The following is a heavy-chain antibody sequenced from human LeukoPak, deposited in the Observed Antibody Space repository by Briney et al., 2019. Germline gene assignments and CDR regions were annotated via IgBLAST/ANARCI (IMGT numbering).Heavy chain of an antibody. CDR1: GGSFSGFY. D-gene: IGHD6-13*01. V-gene: IGHV4-34*01. J-gene: IGHJ4*02. CDR2: INHSGST. Sequence: SETLSPTCAVYGGSFSGFYWSWICQPPGKRLEWIGEINHSGSTNYNPSLKSRVTISVDTSKNQFSLKLSSVTAADTAVYYCARGRSIAAAAPNYWGQGTLVTVSS. CDR3: ARGRSIAAAAPNY.